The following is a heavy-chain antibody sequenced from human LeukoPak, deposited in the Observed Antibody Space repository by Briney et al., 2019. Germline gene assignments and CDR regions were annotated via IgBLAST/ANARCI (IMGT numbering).Heavy chain of an antibody. CDR3: ARGTGRFLEWLFPYYYGMDV. D-gene: IGHD3-3*01. CDR1: GYTFTSYG. V-gene: IGHV1-18*01. CDR2: ISAYNGNT. Sequence: ASVKVSCKASGYTFTSYGISWVRQAPGQGLEWMGWISAYNGNTNYAQKLQGRVTMTTDTSTSTAYMELRSLRSDDTAVYYCARGTGRFLEWLFPYYYGMDVWGQGTTVTVSS. J-gene: IGHJ6*02.